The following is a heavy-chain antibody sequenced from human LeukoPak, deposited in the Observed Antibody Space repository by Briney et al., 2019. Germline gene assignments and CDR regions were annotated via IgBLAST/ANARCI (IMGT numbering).Heavy chain of an antibody. Sequence: PGGSLRLSCAASGFSVSSNDMSWVRQAPGKGLEGGSIIYSGGSTYYADSVKGRFTISRDNSKNTLYLQMNNLRAEDTAVYYCAKDPFPGRLGAFDYWGQGTLVTVSS. CDR1: GFSVSSND. CDR2: IYSGGST. CDR3: AKDPFPGRLGAFDY. J-gene: IGHJ4*02. D-gene: IGHD1-26*01. V-gene: IGHV3-66*01.